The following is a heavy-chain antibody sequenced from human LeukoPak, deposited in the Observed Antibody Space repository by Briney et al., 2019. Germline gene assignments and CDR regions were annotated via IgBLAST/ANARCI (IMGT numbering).Heavy chain of an antibody. D-gene: IGHD4-17*01. CDR1: GGSISSSSYY. CDR3: ARRDYGDYIADY. Sequence: SATLSPTCTVSGGSISSSSYYWGWIRQPPGKGLEWIGSIYYSGSTYYNPSLKSRVTISVDTSKNQFSLKLSSVTAADTAVYYCARRDYGDYIADYWGQGTLVTVSS. V-gene: IGHV4-39*01. J-gene: IGHJ4*02. CDR2: IYYSGST.